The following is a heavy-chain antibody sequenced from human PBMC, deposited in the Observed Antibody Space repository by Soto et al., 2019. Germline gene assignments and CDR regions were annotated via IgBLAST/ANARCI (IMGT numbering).Heavy chain of an antibody. J-gene: IGHJ6*02. CDR1: GFSFSNYA. CDR3: AKRLWSGSNSVGNGMDG. Sequence: EVQLLESGGGLVQPGGSLRLSCAASGFSFSNYAVTWVRQAPGKGLEWVSAISASGGSTYYADSVKGRFTISRDNSKNTVQLENNSLRAEDTAVYYCAKRLWSGSNSVGNGMDGWGQGTTGTVSS. CDR2: ISASGGST. D-gene: IGHD3-3*01. V-gene: IGHV3-23*01.